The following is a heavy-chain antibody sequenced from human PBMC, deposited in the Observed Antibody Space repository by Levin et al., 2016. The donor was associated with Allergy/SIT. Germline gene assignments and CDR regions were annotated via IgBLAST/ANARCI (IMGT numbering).Heavy chain of an antibody. Sequence: GESLKISCAASGFTFSSYSMNWVRQAPGKGLEWVSSISSSSSYIYYADSVKGRFTISRDNAKNSLYLQMNSLRAEDTAVYYCARKLAVAGPDYWGQGTLVTVSS. CDR1: GFTFSSYS. CDR3: ARKLAVAGPDY. V-gene: IGHV3-21*01. CDR2: ISSSSSYI. D-gene: IGHD6-19*01. J-gene: IGHJ4*02.